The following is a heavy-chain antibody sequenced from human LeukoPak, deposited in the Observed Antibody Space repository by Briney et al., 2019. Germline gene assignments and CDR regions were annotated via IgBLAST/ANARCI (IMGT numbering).Heavy chain of an antibody. CDR2: ISSSSSYI. Sequence: GGSLRLSCAASGFTFSSYSMNWVRQAPGKGLEWVSSISSSSSYIYYADSVKGRFTISRDNAKNSLYLQMNSLRAEDTAVYYCARGANNFYFDYWGQGTLVTVSS. J-gene: IGHJ4*02. D-gene: IGHD1-1*01. V-gene: IGHV3-21*01. CDR1: GFTFSSYS. CDR3: ARGANNFYFDY.